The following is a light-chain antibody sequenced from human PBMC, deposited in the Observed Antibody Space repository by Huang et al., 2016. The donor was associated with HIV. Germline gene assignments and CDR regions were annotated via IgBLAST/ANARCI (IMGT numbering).Light chain of an antibody. Sequence: AIQLTQSPSFLSASVGDRVTITCRASHDITDALAWYQQKPGKPPKVLIYDASSLESGVPSRFSGSGSGADFTLTISSLQPEDFATYYCQQFKNYPLTFGGGTKVEVK. CDR3: QQFKNYPLT. V-gene: IGKV1D-13*01. J-gene: IGKJ4*01. CDR1: HDITDA. CDR2: DAS.